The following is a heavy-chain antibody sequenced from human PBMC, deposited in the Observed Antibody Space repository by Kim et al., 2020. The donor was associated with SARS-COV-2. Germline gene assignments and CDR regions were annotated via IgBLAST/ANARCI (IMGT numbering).Heavy chain of an antibody. Sequence: SETLSLTCAVSGGSISSSNWWSWVRQPPGKGLEWIGEIYHSGSTNYNPSLKSRVTISVGKSKNQFSLKLSSVTAADTAVYYCASRFGLDYGASLVDYWGQGTLVTVSS. CDR1: GGSISSSNW. CDR3: ASRFGLDYGASLVDY. V-gene: IGHV4-4*02. J-gene: IGHJ4*02. D-gene: IGHD4-17*01. CDR2: IYHSGST.